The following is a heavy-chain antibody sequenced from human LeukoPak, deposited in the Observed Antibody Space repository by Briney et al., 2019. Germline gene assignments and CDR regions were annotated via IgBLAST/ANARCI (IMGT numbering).Heavy chain of an antibody. CDR3: AREAFFTDSSGYYESSLGY. V-gene: IGHV1-2*02. Sequence: ASVKVSCKASGYTFTGYYMHWVRQAPGQGLEWMGWINPNSGGTNYAQKFQGRVTMTRDTSTSTVYMELSSLRSEDTAVYYCAREAFFTDSSGYYESSLGYWGQGTLVTVSS. J-gene: IGHJ4*02. CDR1: GYTFTGYY. CDR2: INPNSGGT. D-gene: IGHD3-22*01.